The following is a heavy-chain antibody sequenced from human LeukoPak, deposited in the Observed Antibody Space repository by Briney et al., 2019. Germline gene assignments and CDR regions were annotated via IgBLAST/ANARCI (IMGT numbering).Heavy chain of an antibody. Sequence: SEALSLTCTVSGGSISSSSYYWGWIRQPQGKGWEWFGSIYYSGSTYYKPSLKNRVTISVDTSKNQFSLKLSSVTAADTAVYYCARVDCSSTSCYHFDYWGQGTLVTVSS. V-gene: IGHV4-39*01. J-gene: IGHJ4*02. D-gene: IGHD2-2*01. CDR3: ARVDCSSTSCYHFDY. CDR2: IYYSGST. CDR1: GGSISSSSYY.